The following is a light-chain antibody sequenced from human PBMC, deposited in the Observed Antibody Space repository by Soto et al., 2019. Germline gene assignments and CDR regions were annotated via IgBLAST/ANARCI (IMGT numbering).Light chain of an antibody. V-gene: IGKV3-20*01. CDR2: EAS. CDR3: QRYATSPRT. CDR1: QRVGNNY. Sequence: ENVLTQSPGSLSLSPGDRATLSCRASQRVGNNYLAWYQQKPGQAPRLLMYEASVRATGIPDRFSGSGSGTDFTLTISSLGPEDFAVYYCQRYATSPRTFGQGTKEEIK. J-gene: IGKJ1*01.